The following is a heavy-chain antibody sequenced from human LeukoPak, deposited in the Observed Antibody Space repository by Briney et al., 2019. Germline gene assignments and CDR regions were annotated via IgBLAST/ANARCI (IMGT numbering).Heavy chain of an antibody. V-gene: IGHV3-30*02. CDR3: AKDETRTTREPGGPFDY. CDR2: IWYDGSNK. J-gene: IGHJ4*02. CDR1: GFTFSSYG. Sequence: GGSLRLSCAASGFTFSSYGMHWVRQAPGMGLEWVAVIWYDGSNKYYADSVKGRFTISRDNSKNTLYLQMSSLRAEDTAMYFCAKDETRTTREPGGPFDYWGQGILVTVSS. D-gene: IGHD1-1*01.